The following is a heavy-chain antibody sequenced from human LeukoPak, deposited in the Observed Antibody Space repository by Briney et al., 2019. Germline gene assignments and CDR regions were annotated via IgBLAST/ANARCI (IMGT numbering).Heavy chain of an antibody. CDR3: ARRNYYDSSGYVSVE. CDR1: GGSISSYY. D-gene: IGHD3-22*01. V-gene: IGHV4-59*08. CDR2: IYYSGST. J-gene: IGHJ4*02. Sequence: SETLSLTCTVSGGSISSYYWSWIRQPPGKGLEWIGYIYYSGSTNYNPSLKSRVTISVDTSKNQFSLKLSSVTAADTAVYSCARRNYYDSSGYVSVEWSQGTLVTVSS.